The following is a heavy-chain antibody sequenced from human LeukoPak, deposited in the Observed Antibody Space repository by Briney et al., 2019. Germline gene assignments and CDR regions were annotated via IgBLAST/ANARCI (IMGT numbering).Heavy chain of an antibody. V-gene: IGHV4-31*03. D-gene: IGHD6-19*01. J-gene: IGHJ6*02. Sequence: SQTLSLTCTVSGASISSGGYYWSWIRQHPGVGLEWIGYIFYSGSTYYNPSLKSRVTISVDTSKNQFSLKLSSVTAADTALYYCARLSEQWLGPYYYYYGMDVWGQGTTVTVSS. CDR2: IFYSGST. CDR3: ARLSEQWLGPYYYYYGMDV. CDR1: GASISSGGYY.